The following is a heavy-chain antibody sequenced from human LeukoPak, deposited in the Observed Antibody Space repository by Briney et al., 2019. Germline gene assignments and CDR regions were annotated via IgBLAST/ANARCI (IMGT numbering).Heavy chain of an antibody. CDR3: ARDKRAAAGQEAFDY. Sequence: ASVKVSRKASGYTFTGYYMHWVRQAPGQGLEWMGWINPNSGGTNYAQKFQGRVTMTRDTSISTVYMELSRLGSDDTAVYYCARDKRAAAGQEAFDYWGEGTLVTVSS. D-gene: IGHD6-13*01. V-gene: IGHV1-2*02. J-gene: IGHJ4*02. CDR1: GYTFTGYY. CDR2: INPNSGGT.